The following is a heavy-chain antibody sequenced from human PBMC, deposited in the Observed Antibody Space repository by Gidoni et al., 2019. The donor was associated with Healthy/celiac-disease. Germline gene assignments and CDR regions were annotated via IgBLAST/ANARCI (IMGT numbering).Heavy chain of an antibody. CDR2: IYYSGST. Sequence: QVQLQESGPGLVKPSETLSITCTVPGGSISSYYWSWIRQPPGKGLEWIGYIYYSGSTNYNPSLKSRVTISVDTSKNQFSLKLSSVTAADTAVYYCARDVAAVALDAFDIWGQGTMVTVSS. CDR3: ARDVAAVALDAFDI. V-gene: IGHV4-59*01. J-gene: IGHJ3*02. D-gene: IGHD6-13*01. CDR1: GGSISSYY.